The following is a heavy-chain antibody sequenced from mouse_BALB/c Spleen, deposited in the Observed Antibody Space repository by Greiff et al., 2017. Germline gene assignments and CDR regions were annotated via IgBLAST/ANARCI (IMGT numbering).Heavy chain of an antibody. CDR1: GYSITSDYA. D-gene: IGHD1-1*01. CDR3: ARYYYGSSSWYFDV. J-gene: IGHJ1*01. V-gene: IGHV3-2*02. CDR2: ISYSGST. Sequence: VQLKESGPGLVKPSQSLSLTCTVTGYSITSDYAWNWIRQFPGNKLEWMGYISYSGSTSYNPSLKSRISITRDTSKNQFFLQLNSVTTEDTATYYCARYYYGSSSWYFDVWGAGTTVTVSS.